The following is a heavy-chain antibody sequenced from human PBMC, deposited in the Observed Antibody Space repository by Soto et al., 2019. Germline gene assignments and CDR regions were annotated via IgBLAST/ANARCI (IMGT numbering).Heavy chain of an antibody. Sequence: QAQLVQSGAEVKKPGSSVKVSCKASGGTFSTYIISWVRQAPGQGLEWMGRIIPILGIANYAQNFQGRVTSTADKSTSTVYMELSSLRSEDTAVYYCAREDYYGSGSYYTNDAFAIWCQGTMVTVSS. CDR2: IIPILGIA. V-gene: IGHV1-69*08. D-gene: IGHD3-10*01. J-gene: IGHJ3*02. CDR3: AREDYYGSGSYYTNDAFAI. CDR1: GGTFSTYI.